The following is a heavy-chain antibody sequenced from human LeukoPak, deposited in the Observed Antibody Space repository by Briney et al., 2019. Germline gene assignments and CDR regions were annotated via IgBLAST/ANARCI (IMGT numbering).Heavy chain of an antibody. D-gene: IGHD3-10*01. CDR2: ISRNSRYI. CDR1: GFTFSSYS. J-gene: IGHJ4*02. V-gene: IGHV3-21*01. Sequence: GGSLRLSCAASGFTFSSYSMNWVRQAPGKGLEWVSSISRNSRYIYYADSMRGRFTISRDNAKNSLYLQMNSLRAEDTAVYYCARGVYYFDFWGQGTLVTVSS. CDR3: ARGVYYFDF.